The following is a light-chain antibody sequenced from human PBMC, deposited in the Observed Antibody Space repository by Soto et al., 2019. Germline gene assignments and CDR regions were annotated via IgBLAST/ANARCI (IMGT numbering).Light chain of an antibody. J-gene: IGKJ4*01. Sequence: DIQMTQSPSSLSASVGDRVTITCRASQGIGNSLAWYQQKPGKVPKLLIYAASTLQSGVPSRFSGSGSGTDFTLTISGLQPEDVATYYCQKYNSAPLTFGGVTKVEIK. V-gene: IGKV1-27*01. CDR1: QGIGNS. CDR2: AAS. CDR3: QKYNSAPLT.